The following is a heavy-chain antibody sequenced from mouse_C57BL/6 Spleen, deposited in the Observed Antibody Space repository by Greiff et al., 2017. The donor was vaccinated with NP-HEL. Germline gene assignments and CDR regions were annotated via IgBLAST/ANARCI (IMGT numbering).Heavy chain of an antibody. CDR1: GYSFTSYY. CDR3: ARREDYYGSSPAWFAY. J-gene: IGHJ3*01. D-gene: IGHD1-1*01. CDR2: IYPGSGNT. Sequence: QVHVKQSGPELVKPGASVKISCKASGYSFTSYYIHWVKQRPGQGLEWIGWIYPGSGNTKYNEKFKGKATLTADTSSSTAYMQLSSLTSEDSAVYYCARREDYYGSSPAWFAYWGQGTLVTVSA. V-gene: IGHV1-66*01.